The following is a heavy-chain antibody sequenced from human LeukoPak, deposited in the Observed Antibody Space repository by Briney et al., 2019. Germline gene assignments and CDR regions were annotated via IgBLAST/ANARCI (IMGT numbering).Heavy chain of an antibody. D-gene: IGHD3-22*01. V-gene: IGHV1-69*05. Sequence: PRASVKVSCKASGGTFSSYAISWVRQAPGQGLEWMGGIIPIFGTANYAQKFQGRVTITTDESTSTAYMELSSLRSEDTAVYYCASIAPMIVVGDVFDIWGQGTMVTVSS. CDR2: IIPIFGTA. J-gene: IGHJ3*02. CDR1: GGTFSSYA. CDR3: ASIAPMIVVGDVFDI.